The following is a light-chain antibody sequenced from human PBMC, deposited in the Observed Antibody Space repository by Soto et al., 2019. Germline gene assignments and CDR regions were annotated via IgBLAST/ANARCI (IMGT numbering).Light chain of an antibody. CDR3: QQHNNWPPFT. Sequence: ETVMTQSPATLSVSPGERVTLSCRASQSVDGDLAWYQQKPGQTPRLLIYGASVRATGVPARFSGSGSGTEFTLTISSLQSEDSAVYYCQQHNNWPPFTFGPGTKVDIK. V-gene: IGKV3-15*01. CDR2: GAS. CDR1: QSVDGD. J-gene: IGKJ3*01.